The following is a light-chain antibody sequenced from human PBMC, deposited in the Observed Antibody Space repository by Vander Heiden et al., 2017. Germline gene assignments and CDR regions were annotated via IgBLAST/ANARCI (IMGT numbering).Light chain of an antibody. J-gene: IGLJ2*01. CDR2: EVS. CDR3: CSYAGSSTGV. CDR1: SRDVGSYNL. Sequence: QPALTQPASVPGSPGRSITISCTGTSRDVGSYNLVSWYQQHPGKAPKLMIYEVSKRPSGVSNRVSGSKSGSTASLTISGLQAEDDAYYYCCSYAGSSTGVFGGGTNLPAL. V-gene: IGLV2-23*02.